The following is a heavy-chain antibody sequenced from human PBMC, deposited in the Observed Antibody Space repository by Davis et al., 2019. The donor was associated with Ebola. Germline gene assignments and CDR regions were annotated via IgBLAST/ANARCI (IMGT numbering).Heavy chain of an antibody. J-gene: IGHJ5*02. CDR3: ARLIRKNYYGNLYWFDP. V-gene: IGHV5-10-1*01. CDR2: IDTGDSYR. Sequence: GESLKISCKVSGYSFSKYWIGWVRQMPGKGLEWMGTIDTGDSYRNDRPAFQGHVTISADKSTTTAYPQWNILKVSDTAMCFCARLIRKNYYGNLYWFDPRGQGALVTVSS. D-gene: IGHD3-10*01. CDR1: GYSFSKYW.